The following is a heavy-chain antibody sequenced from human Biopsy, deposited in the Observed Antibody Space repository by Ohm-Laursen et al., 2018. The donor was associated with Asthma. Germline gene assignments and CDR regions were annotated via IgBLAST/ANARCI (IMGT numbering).Heavy chain of an antibody. D-gene: IGHD3-22*01. V-gene: IGHV3-30*03. J-gene: IGHJ3*02. CDR2: VSSDGHNT. Sequence: SLRLSCAASGFVFSQCGMHWVRQGPGKGLEWVALVSSDGHNTYYEDSVKGRFTISRDNSRNRLYLQINSLTVEDSAVYFCARQSGQEYGDSIPFDTWGQGTKVAVSS. CDR1: GFVFSQCG. CDR3: ARQSGQEYGDSIPFDT.